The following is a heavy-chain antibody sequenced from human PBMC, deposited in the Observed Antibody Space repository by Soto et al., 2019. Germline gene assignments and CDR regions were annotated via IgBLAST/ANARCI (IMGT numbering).Heavy chain of an antibody. Sequence: GGSLRLSCAASGFTFSSYAMSWVRQAPGKGLEWVSAISGSGGSTYYADSVKGRFTISRDNSTNTLYLQMNSLRAEDTAVYYCAKDLAAEDIVVVVAATAFDIWGQGTMVNVSS. D-gene: IGHD2-15*01. CDR2: ISGSGGST. CDR3: AKDLAAEDIVVVVAATAFDI. CDR1: GFTFSSYA. V-gene: IGHV3-23*01. J-gene: IGHJ3*02.